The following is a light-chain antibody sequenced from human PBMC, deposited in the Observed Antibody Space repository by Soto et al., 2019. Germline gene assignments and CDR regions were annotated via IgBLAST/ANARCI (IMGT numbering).Light chain of an antibody. J-gene: IGKJ5*01. V-gene: IGKV3-15*01. Sequence: EIVMTQSPATLSVSPGERATLSCRASQSVSSNLAWYQQKPGQAPRLLIYGASTRATGIPARFSGSGSGTEFTLTISSLQSEDFAVYYCQQCSNWPATFGQGTRLEIK. CDR1: QSVSSN. CDR2: GAS. CDR3: QQCSNWPAT.